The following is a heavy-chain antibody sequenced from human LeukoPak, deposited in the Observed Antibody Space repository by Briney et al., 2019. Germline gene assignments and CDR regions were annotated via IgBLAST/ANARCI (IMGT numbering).Heavy chain of an antibody. CDR3: AKDDGAPYGDYVDY. V-gene: IGHV3-23*01. D-gene: IGHD4-17*01. CDR2: VSSSGGST. CDR1: GLTFSSYA. J-gene: IGHJ4*03. Sequence: PGGSLRLSCAASGLTFSSYAMRWVRQALGEGVERDSAVSSSGGSTYYADSVKGRFTISRDNSKNTLYLQMNSLRAEDTAVYYCAKDDGAPYGDYVDYWGQGTTVTVSS.